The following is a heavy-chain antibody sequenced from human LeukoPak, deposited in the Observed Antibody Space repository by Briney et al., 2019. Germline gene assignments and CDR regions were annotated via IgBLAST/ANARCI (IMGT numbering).Heavy chain of an antibody. V-gene: IGHV1-69*06. CDR2: IIPVFGTA. CDR1: GGTFSSYA. CDR3: AREYYYGSGKSATFFDY. Sequence: SVKVSCKASGGTFSSYAISWVRQAPGQGLEWMGGIIPVFGTANYAQKFQGRVTITADKSTSTAYMELSSLRSEDTAVYYCAREYYYGSGKSATFFDYWGQGTLVTVSS. D-gene: IGHD3-10*01. J-gene: IGHJ4*02.